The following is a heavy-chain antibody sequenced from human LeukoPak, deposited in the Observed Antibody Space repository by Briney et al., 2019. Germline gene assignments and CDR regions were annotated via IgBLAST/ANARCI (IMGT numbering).Heavy chain of an antibody. Sequence: GGSLRLSCAASGFTFSSYGMHWVRQAPGKGLEWVAVISYDGSNKYYADSVKGRFTISRDNSKNTLYLQMNSLRAEDTAVYYCARGVDTAMVPDWFDPWGQGTPVTVSS. V-gene: IGHV3-33*05. CDR1: GFTFSSYG. J-gene: IGHJ5*02. D-gene: IGHD5-18*01. CDR2: ISYDGSNK. CDR3: ARGVDTAMVPDWFDP.